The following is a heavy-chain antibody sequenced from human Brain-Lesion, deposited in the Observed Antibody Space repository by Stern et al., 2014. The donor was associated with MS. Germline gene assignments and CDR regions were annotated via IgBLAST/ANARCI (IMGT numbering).Heavy chain of an antibody. CDR3: ARDQRGITIFGVVTDYYYLGMDV. V-gene: IGHV1-2*02. CDR1: GYIFTAYY. D-gene: IGHD3-3*01. CDR2: NTPNTRGT. J-gene: IGHJ6*02. Sequence: QVHLVQSGAEVKKPGASVKVSCKTSGYIFTAYYIHWVRQAPGQGLEWMAWNTPNTRGTKYAQTSPGRVTMSRDTSISTAYVELSSLTSDDTAVYYCARDQRGITIFGVVTDYYYLGMDVWGQGTTVTVSS.